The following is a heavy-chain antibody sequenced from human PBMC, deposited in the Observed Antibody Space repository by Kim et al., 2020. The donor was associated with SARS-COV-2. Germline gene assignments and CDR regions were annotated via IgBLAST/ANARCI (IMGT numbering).Heavy chain of an antibody. J-gene: IGHJ6*03. CDR3: ARGLHYDFWSGSHWPQYYYYYMDV. CDR1: GGSISSYY. D-gene: IGHD3-3*01. V-gene: IGHV4-59*01. CDR2: IYYSGST. Sequence: SETLSLTCTVSGGSISSYYWSWIRQPPGKGLEWIGYIYYSGSTNYNPSLKSRVTISVDTSKNQFSLKLSSVTAADTAVYYCARGLHYDFWSGSHWPQYYYYYMDVWGKGTTVTVSS.